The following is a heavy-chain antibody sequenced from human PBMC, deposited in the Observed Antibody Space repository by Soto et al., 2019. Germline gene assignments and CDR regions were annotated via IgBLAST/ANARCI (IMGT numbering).Heavy chain of an antibody. CDR2: IIPIFGTA. V-gene: IGHV1-69*13. Sequence: SVKVSCKASGGTFSTNAISWVRQAPGQGLEWMGGIIPIFGTANYAQKFQGRVTITADESTSTAYMELSSLRSEDTAVYYCARQFDSDTSGYYYAYWGQGTLVTVSS. CDR1: GGTFSTNA. D-gene: IGHD3-22*01. J-gene: IGHJ4*02. CDR3: ARQFDSDTSGYYYAY.